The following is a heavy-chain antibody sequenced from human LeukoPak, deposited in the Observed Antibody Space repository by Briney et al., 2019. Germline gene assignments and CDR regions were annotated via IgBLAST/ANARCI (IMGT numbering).Heavy chain of an antibody. V-gene: IGHV3-23*01. J-gene: IGHJ5*01. CDR2: LSASGGGST. CDR3: AKDQRPSGTYFGFNWFDS. D-gene: IGHD1-26*01. CDR1: GFTFGSYD. Sequence: GGSLRLSCAASGFTFGSYDMSWVRQAPGKGLEWVSGLSASGGGSTYYADSVKGRITISRDILKNTLFLQMNSLRVEDTAVYYCAKDQRPSGTYFGFNWFDSWGQGTLVTVSS.